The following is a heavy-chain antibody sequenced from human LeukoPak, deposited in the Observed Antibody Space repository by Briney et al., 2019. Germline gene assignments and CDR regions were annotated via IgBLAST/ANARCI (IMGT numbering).Heavy chain of an antibody. D-gene: IGHD3-16*02. Sequence: SGTLSLTCTVSGVSTSSRDYQWVWIRQPPGKGLGWIGSIYYSGSTYYNPSLKSRVTISVDTSKNQFSPKVSSVNAADTGVYYCASPPRLGELSTDYWGQGTLVTVSS. CDR3: ASPPRLGELSTDY. CDR1: GVSTSSRDYQ. CDR2: IYYSGST. V-gene: IGHV4-39*01. J-gene: IGHJ4*02.